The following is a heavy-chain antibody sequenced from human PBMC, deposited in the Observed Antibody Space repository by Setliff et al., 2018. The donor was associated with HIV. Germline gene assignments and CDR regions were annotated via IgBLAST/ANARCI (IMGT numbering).Heavy chain of an antibody. Sequence: GASVKVSCKTSGYTFKSYDINWVRQAPGQRPEWMARINAGNGNREYSPKFQGRVTITADTSASTMYMELSGLRSEDTAVYYCARVGNNRLQFFDHWGQGTLVTVSS. J-gene: IGHJ4*02. CDR2: INAGNGNR. CDR1: GYTFKSYD. V-gene: IGHV1-3*01. D-gene: IGHD5-12*01. CDR3: ARVGNNRLQFFDH.